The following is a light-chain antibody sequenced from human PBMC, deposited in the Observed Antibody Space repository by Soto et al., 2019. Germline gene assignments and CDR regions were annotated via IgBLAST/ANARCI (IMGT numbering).Light chain of an antibody. V-gene: IGKV1-5*01. J-gene: IGKJ1*01. CDR1: QSISTL. CDR3: LLDFGYFWA. Sequence: DIQMTQSPSTLPASVGDRVTVTCRASQSISTLLACYQQKPAKAPKLLIYDASSLESGVPSRFSGSGSGTEFTLTISSLQPDDFATYYCLLDFGYFWAFGQGTKVDIK. CDR2: DAS.